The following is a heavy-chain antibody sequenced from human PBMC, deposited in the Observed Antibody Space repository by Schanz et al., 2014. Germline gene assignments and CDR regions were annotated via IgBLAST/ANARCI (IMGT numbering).Heavy chain of an antibody. CDR3: AKDGPGGSGSYSADGGMDV. D-gene: IGHD3-10*01. Sequence: EVQLVESGGGLVQPGGSLRLSCAASGFTFSSYWMHWVRQVPGKGLVWVSAISGGGGTTYYPESVKGRFTIPRDNSKSTLYLQMNRLRDEDTAVYYCAKDGPGGSGSYSADGGMDVWGQGTTVTVSS. V-gene: IGHV3-23*04. CDR2: ISGGGGTT. CDR1: GFTFSSYW. J-gene: IGHJ6*02.